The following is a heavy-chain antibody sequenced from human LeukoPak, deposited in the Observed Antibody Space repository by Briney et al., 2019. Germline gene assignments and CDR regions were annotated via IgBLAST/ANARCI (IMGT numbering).Heavy chain of an antibody. D-gene: IGHD4-17*01. CDR1: GFTFDDYG. CDR3: AKSNTMTNYYFDY. J-gene: IGHJ4*02. Sequence: PGGSLRLSCTASGFTFDDYGMSWVRQAPGKGLEWVSGINWNGGSTGYADSVKGRFTISRDNSKNTLYLQMNSLRAEDTAVYYCAKSNTMTNYYFDYWGQGTLVTVSS. CDR2: INWNGGST. V-gene: IGHV3-20*04.